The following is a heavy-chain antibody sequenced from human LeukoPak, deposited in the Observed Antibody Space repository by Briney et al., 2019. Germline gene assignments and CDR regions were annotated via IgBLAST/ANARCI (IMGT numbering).Heavy chain of an antibody. CDR2: IDWDDDK. CDR3: ARMRYGSGKTLWAFDY. V-gene: IGHV2-70*11. CDR1: GFSLSTSGMC. J-gene: IGHJ4*02. D-gene: IGHD3-10*01. Sequence: SGPALVKPTQTLTLTCTFSGFSLSTSGMCVSWIRQPPGKALEWLARIDWDDDKYYSTSLKTRLTISKDTSKNQVVLTMTNMDPVDTATYYCARMRYGSGKTLWAFDYWGQGTLVTVSS.